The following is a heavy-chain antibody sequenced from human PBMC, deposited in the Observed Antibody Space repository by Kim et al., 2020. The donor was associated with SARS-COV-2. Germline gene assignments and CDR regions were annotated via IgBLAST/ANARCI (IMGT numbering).Heavy chain of an antibody. D-gene: IGHD1-7*01. V-gene: IGHV4-39*01. CDR3: ARRASSITGTTGLIDY. J-gene: IGHJ4*02. Sequence: SLNSRVTISVDTSKNQFSLKLSSVTAADTAVYYCARRASSITGTTGLIDYWGQGTLVTVSS.